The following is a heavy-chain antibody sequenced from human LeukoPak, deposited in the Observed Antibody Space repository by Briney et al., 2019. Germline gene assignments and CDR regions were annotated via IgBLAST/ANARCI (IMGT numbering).Heavy chain of an antibody. CDR2: INPNSGGT. Sequence: ASVKVPCKASGYTFTGYYMHWVRQAPGQGLEWMGWINPNSGGTNYAQKFQGRVTMTRDTSISTAYMELSRLRSDDTAVYYCARDLRRSSGWYNYYYYYYMDVWGKGTTVTISS. J-gene: IGHJ6*03. D-gene: IGHD6-19*01. CDR1: GYTFTGYY. V-gene: IGHV1-2*02. CDR3: ARDLRRSSGWYNYYYYYYMDV.